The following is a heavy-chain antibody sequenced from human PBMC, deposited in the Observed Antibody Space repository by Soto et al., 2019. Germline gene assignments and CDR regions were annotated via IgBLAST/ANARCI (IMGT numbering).Heavy chain of an antibody. J-gene: IGHJ5*02. CDR1: GFTFSSYS. CDR3: ARHGASVQFRYFDWLHYYFWWFDP. V-gene: IGHV3-21*01. D-gene: IGHD3-9*01. Sequence: PGGSLRLSCAASGFTFSSYSMNWVRQAPGKGLEWVSSISSSSSYIYYADSVKGRFTISRDNAKNSLYLQMNSLRAEDTAVYYCARHGASVQFRYFDWLHYYFWWFDPWGQGTLVTVSS. CDR2: ISSSSSYI.